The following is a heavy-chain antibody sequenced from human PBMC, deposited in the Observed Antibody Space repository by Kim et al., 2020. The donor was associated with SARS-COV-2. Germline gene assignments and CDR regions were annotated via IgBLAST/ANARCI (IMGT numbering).Heavy chain of an antibody. CDR1: GFTFSSYA. V-gene: IGHV3-23*01. Sequence: GVSLRLSCAASGFTFSSYAMSWVRQAPGKGLEWVSAISGSGGSTYYADSVKGRFTISRDNSKNTLYLQMNSLRAEDTAVYYCAKDRDRVLTAFDIWGQGTMVTVSS. CDR2: ISGSGGST. CDR3: AKDRDRVLTAFDI. D-gene: IGHD3-10*01. J-gene: IGHJ3*02.